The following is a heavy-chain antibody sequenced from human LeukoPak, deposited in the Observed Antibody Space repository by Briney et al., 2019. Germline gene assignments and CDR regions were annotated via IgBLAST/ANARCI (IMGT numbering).Heavy chain of an antibody. D-gene: IGHD2-2*01. CDR1: GGSISSGGYY. V-gene: IGHV4-31*03. J-gene: IGHJ6*02. Sequence: PSQTLSLTCTVSGGSISSGGYYWSWIRQHPGKGLEWIGYIYYSGSTYYNPSLKSRVTMSVDTSKNQFSLKLSSVTAADTAVYYCARDAEFSVVVPAIPVPNGDYYYGMDVWGQGTTVTVSS. CDR2: IYYSGST. CDR3: ARDAEFSVVVPAIPVPNGDYYYGMDV.